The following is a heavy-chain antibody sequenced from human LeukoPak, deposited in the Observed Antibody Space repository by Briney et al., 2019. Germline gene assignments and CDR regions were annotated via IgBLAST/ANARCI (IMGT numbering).Heavy chain of an antibody. Sequence: GGSLRLSCPLSAFTFSSYSMNWVRHAPGKGLEWVLSISSSSTYIYYADSVNGRFTISRENAKNSLYQQMNSQRAEDTAVYYCARERDGDYDYWGQGTLVTVSS. V-gene: IGHV3-21*01. CDR2: ISSSSTYI. CDR3: ARERDGDYDY. J-gene: IGHJ4*02. CDR1: AFTFSSYS. D-gene: IGHD4-17*01.